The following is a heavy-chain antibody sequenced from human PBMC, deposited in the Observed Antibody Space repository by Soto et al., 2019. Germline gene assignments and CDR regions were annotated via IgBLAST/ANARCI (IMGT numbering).Heavy chain of an antibody. CDR1: GFTFSTYG. CDR3: VKFRGRAYHYYYMDV. CDR2: YGGSGGST. V-gene: IGHV3-23*01. D-gene: IGHD3-16*01. J-gene: IGHJ6*03. Sequence: DVQLLESGGGLVQRGGSLRLSCAASGFTFSTYGMTWVRQAPGKGLEWVSYGGSGGSTYYADSVKGRFTISRDNSKNTLYLQRNSLRAEETSVYYCVKFRGRAYHYYYMDVWGNGTMVTVSS.